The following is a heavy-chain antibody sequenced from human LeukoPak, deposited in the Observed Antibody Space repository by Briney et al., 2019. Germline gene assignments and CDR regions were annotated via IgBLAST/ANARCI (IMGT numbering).Heavy chain of an antibody. D-gene: IGHD1-14*01. CDR3: ARAAGLPPYYYYYYYMDV. CDR2: ISSSGSTI. V-gene: IGHV3-48*04. CDR1: GFTFSSYS. J-gene: IGHJ6*03. Sequence: GGSLRLSCAASGFTFSSYSMNWVRQAPGKGLEWVSSISSSGSTIYYADSVKGRFTISRDNAKNSLYLQMNSLRAEDTAVCYCARAAGLPPYYYYYYYMDVWGKGTTVTVSS.